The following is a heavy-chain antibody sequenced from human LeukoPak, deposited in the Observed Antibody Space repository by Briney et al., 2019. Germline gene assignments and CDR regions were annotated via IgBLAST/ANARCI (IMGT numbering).Heavy chain of an antibody. Sequence: GGSLRLSCAASGFSVSGDYMSWVRQAPGKGLEWVANIKQDGSEKKYVDSVKGRFTISRDSAKNSLYLQMNSLRAEDTAVYYCARDLLGNAYTGNWYFDLWGRGTLVTVSS. D-gene: IGHD3-16*01. CDR1: GFSVSGDY. J-gene: IGHJ2*01. V-gene: IGHV3-7*01. CDR3: ARDLLGNAYTGNWYFDL. CDR2: IKQDGSEK.